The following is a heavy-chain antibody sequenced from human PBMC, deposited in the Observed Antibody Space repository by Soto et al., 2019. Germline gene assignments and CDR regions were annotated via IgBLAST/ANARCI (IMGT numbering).Heavy chain of an antibody. CDR2: IYYSGST. J-gene: IGHJ4*02. CDR3: ARQGGYSGYDKAKYYFDY. CDR1: GGSISSSSYY. V-gene: IGHV4-39*01. D-gene: IGHD5-12*01. Sequence: PSETLSLTCTVSGGSISSSSYYWGWIRQPPGKGLEWIGSIYYSGSTYYNPSLKSRVTISVDTSKNQFSLKLSSVTAADTAVYYCARQGGYSGYDKAKYYFDYWGQGTLVTVS.